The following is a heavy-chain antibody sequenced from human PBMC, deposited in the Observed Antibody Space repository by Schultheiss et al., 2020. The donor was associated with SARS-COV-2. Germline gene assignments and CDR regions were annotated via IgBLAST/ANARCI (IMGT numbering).Heavy chain of an antibody. V-gene: IGHV4-34*01. D-gene: IGHD5-18*01. CDR2: IYHSGST. Sequence: SETLSLTCGVDGGSFTAYYWAWIRQPPGKGLEWIGSIYHSGSTYYNPSLKSQVTISVDTSKNQFSLKVTSVTAADTAVYYCARGPPSWAGNTAFFQHWGQGTLVTVSS. CDR1: GGSFTAYY. CDR3: ARGPPSWAGNTAFFQH. J-gene: IGHJ1*01.